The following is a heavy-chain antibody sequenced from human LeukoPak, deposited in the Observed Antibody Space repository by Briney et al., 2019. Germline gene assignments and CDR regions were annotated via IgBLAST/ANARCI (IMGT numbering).Heavy chain of an antibody. CDR1: GSTSSSYW. J-gene: IGHJ4*02. CDR2: IKQDGNEK. V-gene: IGHV3-7*03. D-gene: IGHD3-10*01. CDR3: ARDQMGYYGSGSYNLDY. Sequence: GGSLRLSCAASGSTSSSYWMTWVRQAPGKGLEWVANIKQDGNEKYYVDSVKGRFTISRDNAKNSLYLQMNSLRAEDTAVYYCARDQMGYYGSGSYNLDYWGQGTLVTVSS.